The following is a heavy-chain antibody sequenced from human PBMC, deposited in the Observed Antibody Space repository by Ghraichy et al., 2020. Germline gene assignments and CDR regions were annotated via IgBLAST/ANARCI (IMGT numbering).Heavy chain of an antibody. V-gene: IGHV3-73*01. Sequence: NSYATAYAASVKDRFTISRDDSKNTAYLQMNSLKTEDTAVYYCTSWGLCGYYYGMDVWGQG. J-gene: IGHJ6*01. CDR2: NSYAT. D-gene: IGHD3-22*01. CDR3: TSWGLCGYYYGMDV.